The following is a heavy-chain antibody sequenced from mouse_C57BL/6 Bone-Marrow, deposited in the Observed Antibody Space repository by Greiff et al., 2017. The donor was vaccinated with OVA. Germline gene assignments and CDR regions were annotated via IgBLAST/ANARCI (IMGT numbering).Heavy chain of an antibody. CDR1: GYTFTSYW. CDR2: IHPNSGST. D-gene: IGHD1-1*01. J-gene: IGHJ3*01. CDR3: ARSLYGSSYDWFAY. V-gene: IGHV1-64*01. Sequence: QVQLQQPGAELVKPGASVKLSCKASGYTFTSYWMHWVKQRPGQGLEWIGMIHPNSGSTNYNEKFKSKATLTVDKSSSTAYMQLSSLTSEDSAVYYCARSLYGSSYDWFAYWGQGTLVTVSA.